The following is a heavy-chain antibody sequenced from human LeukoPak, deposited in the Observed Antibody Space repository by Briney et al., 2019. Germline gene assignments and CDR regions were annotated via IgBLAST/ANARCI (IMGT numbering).Heavy chain of an antibody. D-gene: IGHD6-13*01. J-gene: IGHJ5*02. CDR1: GGSISSYY. Sequence: SETLSLICTVSGGSISSYYWSWIRLPPGKGLVLIGYIYYSGSTNYNPSLKSRVTISVDTSKNQFSLKLSSVAAAEKAGYYCASSTLSSSWLGDWFDPWVQGTLVTVSS. V-gene: IGHV4-59*01. CDR3: ASSTLSSSWLGDWFDP. CDR2: IYYSGST.